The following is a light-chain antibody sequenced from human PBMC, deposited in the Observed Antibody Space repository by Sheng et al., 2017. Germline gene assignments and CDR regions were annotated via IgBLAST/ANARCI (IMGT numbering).Light chain of an antibody. CDR2: GAS. CDR1: QSVSSSY. J-gene: IGKJ2*01. CDR3: QQYGSSPYT. Sequence: EIVLTQSPGTLSLSPGERATLSCRASQSVSSSYSAWYQQRPGQAPRLLIYGASSRATGIPDRFSGSGSGTDFTLTISRLEPEDSAVYYCQQYGSSPYTFGQGTKLEI. V-gene: IGKV3-20*01.